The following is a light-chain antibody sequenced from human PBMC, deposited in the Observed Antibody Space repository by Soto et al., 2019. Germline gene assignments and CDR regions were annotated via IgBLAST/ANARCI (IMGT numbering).Light chain of an antibody. CDR1: SSDVGTYNY. CDR3: SSYTSSTDSV. V-gene: IGLV2-14*01. J-gene: IGLJ1*01. CDR2: EVS. Sequence: QSALTQPASVSGSPGQSITISCTGTSSDVGTYNYVSWYQQHPGKAPKLIIYEVSNRPSGVSNRFSGSKSGNTASLTISGLQAEDEADYYCSSYTSSTDSVFGTGTKVTVL.